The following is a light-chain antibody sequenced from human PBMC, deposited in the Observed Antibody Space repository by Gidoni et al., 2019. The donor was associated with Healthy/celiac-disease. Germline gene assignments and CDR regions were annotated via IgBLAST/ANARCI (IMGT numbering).Light chain of an antibody. CDR1: SANIGSNY. J-gene: IGLJ1*01. V-gene: IGLV1-47*02. CDR3: AAWDDSLSGYV. Sequence: VTISFSGRSANIGSNYVYWYQQLPGTAPKLLIYSNNQRPSGVPDRFSGSKSGTSASLAISGLRSEDEADYYCAAWDDSLSGYVFGTGTKVT. CDR2: SNN.